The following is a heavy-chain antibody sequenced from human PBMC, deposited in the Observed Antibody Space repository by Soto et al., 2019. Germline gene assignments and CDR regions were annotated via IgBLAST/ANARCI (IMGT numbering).Heavy chain of an antibody. Sequence: QVQLVESGGGVVQPGRSLRLSCAASGFTFSNYGMHWVRQAPGKGLEWVAVIWDDGSNKYYADSVKGRFTIARYNFKNTLYLQMDSLRAEDTAVYYCARDHYSDTKGSQPDYWGQGTLVTVSS. J-gene: IGHJ4*02. CDR2: IWDDGSNK. D-gene: IGHD3-22*01. CDR3: ARDHYSDTKGSQPDY. V-gene: IGHV3-33*01. CDR1: GFTFSNYG.